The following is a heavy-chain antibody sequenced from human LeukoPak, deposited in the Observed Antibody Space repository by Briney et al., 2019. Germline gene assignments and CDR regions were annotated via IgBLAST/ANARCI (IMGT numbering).Heavy chain of an antibody. CDR2: IYHSGST. J-gene: IGHJ3*02. V-gene: IGHV4-30-2*01. CDR3: ASGNTGYDRDSFDI. CDR1: GGSISSGGYS. D-gene: IGHD5-12*01. Sequence: PSQNLSLTCAVSGGSISSGGYSWSWVRQPPGEGLEWVGYIYHSGSTYYNPSLQSRVTISLDRSKNQFPLKLSSMTAADTAVYYCASGNTGYDRDSFDIWGQGTMVTVSS.